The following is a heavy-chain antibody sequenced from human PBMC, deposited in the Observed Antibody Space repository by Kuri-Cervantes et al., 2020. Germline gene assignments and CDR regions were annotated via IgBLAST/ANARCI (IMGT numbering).Heavy chain of an antibody. Sequence: ASVKVSCKASGYTFTGYYMHWVRQAPRQGLEWIGWINPNSGGTKIAQQFQGRLTMTRETSITTAYMELRSLRSEDTAVYYCATGAQSYNDRSDVGGGWGQGTLVTVSS. CDR1: GYTFTGYY. D-gene: IGHD3-22*01. V-gene: IGHV1-2*02. CDR3: ATGAQSYNDRSDVGGG. J-gene: IGHJ4*02. CDR2: INPNSGGT.